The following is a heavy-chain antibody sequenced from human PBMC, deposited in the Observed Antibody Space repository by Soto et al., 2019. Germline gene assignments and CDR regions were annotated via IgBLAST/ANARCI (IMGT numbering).Heavy chain of an antibody. D-gene: IGHD3-10*01. CDR2: INHSGST. V-gene: IGHV4-34*01. J-gene: IGHJ3*02. CDR3: ARIMVRGVIINAFDI. Sequence: SETLSLTCAVYGGSFSGYYWSWIRQPPGKGLEWIGEINHSGSTNYNPSLKSRVTISVGTSKNQFSLKLSSVTAADTAVYYCARIMVRGVIINAFDIWGQGTMVTVSS. CDR1: GGSFSGYY.